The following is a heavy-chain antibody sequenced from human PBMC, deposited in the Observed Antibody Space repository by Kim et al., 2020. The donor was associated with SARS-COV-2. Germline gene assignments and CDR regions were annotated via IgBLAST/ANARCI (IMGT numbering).Heavy chain of an antibody. V-gene: IGHV4-59*13. CDR3: ARVRGDTTIFGVVITNFDY. CDR1: GGSISSYY. J-gene: IGHJ4*02. D-gene: IGHD3-3*01. CDR2: IYYSGST. Sequence: SETLSLTCTVSGGSISSYYWSWIRQPPGKGLEWIGYIYYSGSTNYNPSLKSRVTISVDTPKNQFSLKLSSVTAADTAVYYCARVRGDTTIFGVVITNFDYWGQGTLVTVSS.